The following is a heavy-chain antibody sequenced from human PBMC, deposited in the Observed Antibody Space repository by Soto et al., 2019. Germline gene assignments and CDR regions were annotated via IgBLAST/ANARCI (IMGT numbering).Heavy chain of an antibody. CDR1: GGSISSGGYS. J-gene: IGHJ4*02. V-gene: IGHV4-30-2*01. CDR2: IYHSGST. Sequence: PSETLSLTCAVSGGSISSGGYSWSWIRQPPGKGLEWIGEIYHSGSTNYNPSLKSRVTISVDKSKNQFSLKLSSVTAADTAVYYCARVAVAGTRVDYWGQGTLVTVS. D-gene: IGHD6-19*01. CDR3: ARVAVAGTRVDY.